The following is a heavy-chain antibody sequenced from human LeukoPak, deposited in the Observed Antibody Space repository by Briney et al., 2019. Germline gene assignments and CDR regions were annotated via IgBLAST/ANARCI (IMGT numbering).Heavy chain of an antibody. Sequence: GGSLRLSCAAYGFTFSIYAMSWVRQAPGKGLEWVSAISGSGGSTYYADSVKGRFTISRDNSKNTLYLQMNSLRAEDTAVYYCAKELELIAAYYYDSSGHIGAFDIWGQGTMVTVSS. CDR2: ISGSGGST. CDR3: AKELELIAAYYYDSSGHIGAFDI. D-gene: IGHD3-22*01. V-gene: IGHV3-23*01. J-gene: IGHJ3*02. CDR1: GFTFSIYA.